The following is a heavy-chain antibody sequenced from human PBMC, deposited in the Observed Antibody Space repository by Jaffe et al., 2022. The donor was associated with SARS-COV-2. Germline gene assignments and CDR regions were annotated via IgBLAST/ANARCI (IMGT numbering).Heavy chain of an antibody. CDR3: AKDGRYSYGLGWFDP. CDR2: ISWNSGSI. Sequence: EVQLVESGGGLVQPGRSLRLSCAASGFTFDDYAMHWVRQAPGKGLEWVSGISWNSGSIGYADSVKGRFTISRDNAKNSLYLQMNSLRAEDTALYYCAKDGRYSYGLGWFDPWGQGTLVTVSS. J-gene: IGHJ5*02. CDR1: GFTFDDYA. D-gene: IGHD5-18*01. V-gene: IGHV3-9*01.